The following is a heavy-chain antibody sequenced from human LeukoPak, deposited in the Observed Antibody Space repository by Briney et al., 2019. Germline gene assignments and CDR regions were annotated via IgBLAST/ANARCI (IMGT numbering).Heavy chain of an antibody. D-gene: IGHD4/OR15-4a*01. J-gene: IGHJ4*02. V-gene: IGHV3-73*01. CDR3: ARRAGAYSHPYDY. CDR1: GFTFSGYA. CDR2: IRSKANGYAT. Sequence: GGSLRLSCAASGFTFSGYAMHWVRQASGKGLDWVGRIRSKANGYATAYAASVKGRFTISRDDSKNTAYLQMNSLKTEDTAVYYCARRAGAYSHPYDYWGQGTLVTVSS.